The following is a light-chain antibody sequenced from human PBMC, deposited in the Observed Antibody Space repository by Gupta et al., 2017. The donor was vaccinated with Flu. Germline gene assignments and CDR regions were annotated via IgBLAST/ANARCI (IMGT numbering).Light chain of an antibody. CDR3: QSYDSCRKGSV. CDR2: RTT. Sequence: VSISCTGSSSTSGAGYDVNWYHQRPGMAPKLLIDRTTGRPSGVPDRFSGSKSGASASLAITGLQAEDEGDYSCQSYDSCRKGSVFGGGTRLTVL. V-gene: IGLV1-40*01. CDR1: SSTSGAGYD. J-gene: IGLJ3*02.